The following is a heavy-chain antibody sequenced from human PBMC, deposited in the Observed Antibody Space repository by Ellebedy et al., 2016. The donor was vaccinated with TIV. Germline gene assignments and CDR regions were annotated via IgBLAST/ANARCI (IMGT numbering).Heavy chain of an antibody. D-gene: IGHD1-26*01. CDR2: ISYDGSNK. CDR3: ARREWELGMDV. J-gene: IGHJ6*02. Sequence: PGRSLRLSCAASGFTFSSYGMHWVRQPPGKGLEWVDVISYDGSNKYYADSVKGRFSISRDNAHNSLYLQMNSLRVEDTAVYYCARREWELGMDVWGQGTTVTVSS. CDR1: GFTFSSYG. V-gene: IGHV3-30*03.